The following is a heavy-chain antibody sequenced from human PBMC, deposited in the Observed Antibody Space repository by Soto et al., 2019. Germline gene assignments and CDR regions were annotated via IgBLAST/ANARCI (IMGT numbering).Heavy chain of an antibody. D-gene: IGHD3-9*01. CDR2: IYYSGST. Sequence: SETLSLTCTVSGGSIISGDYYWSWIRQPPGKGLEWIGYIYYSGSTYYNPSLKSRVTISVDTSKNQFSLKLSSVTAADTAVYYCARGDFDWLLIDYWGQGTLVTAPQ. J-gene: IGHJ4*02. CDR1: GGSIISGDYY. CDR3: ARGDFDWLLIDY. V-gene: IGHV4-30-4*01.